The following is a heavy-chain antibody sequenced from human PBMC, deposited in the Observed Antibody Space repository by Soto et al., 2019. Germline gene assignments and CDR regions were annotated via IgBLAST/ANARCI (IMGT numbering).Heavy chain of an antibody. CDR1: GFTFSGYA. D-gene: IGHD2-15*01. V-gene: IGHV3-30-3*01. J-gene: IGHJ6*02. CDR3: ARGGGGYHYYGMDV. CDR2: ISYDGTNE. Sequence: PGGSLRLSCVASGFTFSGYAMRWVRQAPGKGLEWVALISYDGTNEYYADSVKGRFTISRDNSKNTQYLQMNSLRPDDAAVYYCARGGGGYHYYGMDVWGQGTTVTVSS.